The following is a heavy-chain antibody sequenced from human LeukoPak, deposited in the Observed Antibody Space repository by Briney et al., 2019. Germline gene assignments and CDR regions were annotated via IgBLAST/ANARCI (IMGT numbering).Heavy chain of an antibody. Sequence: PSETLSLTCTVSGDSISSSSYYWGWIRQPPGKGLEWIGTIYYSGSTHHNASLKSRIAISIDTSKNQSSLKVSSVTAADTAVYYCVRRRAHISSLFDYWGQGTLVTVSS. V-gene: IGHV4-39*01. CDR2: IYYSGST. J-gene: IGHJ4*02. CDR1: GDSISSSSYY. CDR3: VRRRAHISSLFDY. D-gene: IGHD6-13*01.